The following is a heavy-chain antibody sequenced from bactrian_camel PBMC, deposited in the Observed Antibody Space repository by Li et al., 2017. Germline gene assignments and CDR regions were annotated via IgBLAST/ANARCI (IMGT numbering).Heavy chain of an antibody. CDR1: GDTIGRYC. D-gene: IGHD2*01. Sequence: HVQLVESGGGSVQVGGSLRLSCVASGDTIGRYCMGWFRQIPDKEREAVAGIESDGSTSYANSVKGRFTISQDSAKNILYLQMRSLRPEDTAMYYCAASVGKTSCSAAYFLSGLRPVFGSWGQGTQVTVS. J-gene: IGHJ6*01. CDR3: AASVGKTSCSAAYFLSGLRPVFGS. CDR2: IESDGST. V-gene: IGHV3S55*01.